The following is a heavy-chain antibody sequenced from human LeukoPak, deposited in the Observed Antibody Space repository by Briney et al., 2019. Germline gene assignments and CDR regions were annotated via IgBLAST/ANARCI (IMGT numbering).Heavy chain of an antibody. D-gene: IGHD3-22*01. Sequence: GGSLRLSCAASGFTFSNAWMSWVRQAPGKGLEWVGRIKSKTDGGTTDYAAPVKGRFTISRDEPKNTLYLQMNSLKTEDTALYYCITFSMIVVVITDWGQGTLVTVSS. V-gene: IGHV3-15*01. CDR3: ITFSMIVVVITD. CDR1: GFTFSNAW. J-gene: IGHJ4*02. CDR2: IKSKTDGGTT.